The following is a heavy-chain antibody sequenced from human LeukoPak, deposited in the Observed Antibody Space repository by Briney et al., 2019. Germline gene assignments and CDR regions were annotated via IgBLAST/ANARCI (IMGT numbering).Heavy chain of an antibody. J-gene: IGHJ6*03. Sequence: PGGSPRLSCAASGFTFSRYWMTWVRQAPGKGLEWVANIKQDGSEKYYVDSVKGRFTISRDSAKNSLYLQMNSLRAEDTAVYYCAREKEGYCSRTSCYLDYYYYYMDVWGKGTTVTISS. CDR1: GFTFSRYW. V-gene: IGHV3-7*01. CDR3: AREKEGYCSRTSCYLDYYYYYMDV. D-gene: IGHD2-2*01. CDR2: IKQDGSEK.